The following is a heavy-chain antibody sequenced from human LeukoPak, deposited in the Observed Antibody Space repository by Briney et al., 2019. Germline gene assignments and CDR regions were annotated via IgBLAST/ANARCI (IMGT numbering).Heavy chain of an antibody. V-gene: IGHV1-69*01. J-gene: IGHJ6*03. CDR1: GGTFSSYA. Sequence: GSSVKVSCKASGGTFSSYAISWVRQAPGQGLEWMGGIIPIFGTANYAQKFQGRVTITADESTSTAYMELSSLRSEDTAVYYCARSTAMAPPNYYYMDVWGKGTTVTVSS. CDR2: IIPIFGTA. CDR3: ARSTAMAPPNYYYMDV. D-gene: IGHD5-18*01.